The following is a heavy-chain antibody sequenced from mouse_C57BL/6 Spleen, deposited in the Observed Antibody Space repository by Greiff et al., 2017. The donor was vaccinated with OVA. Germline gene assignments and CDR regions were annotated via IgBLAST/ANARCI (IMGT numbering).Heavy chain of an antibody. CDR1: GYTFTSYW. D-gene: IGHD1-1*01. Sequence: QVHVKQPGAELVRPGSSVKLSCKASGYTFTSYWMHWVKQRPIQGLEWIGNIDPSDSETHYNQKFKDKATLTVDKSSSTAYMQLSSLTSEDSAVYYCARDYGSSYDYFDYWGQSTTLTVSS. CDR2: IDPSDSET. CDR3: ARDYGSSYDYFDY. J-gene: IGHJ2*01. V-gene: IGHV1-52*01.